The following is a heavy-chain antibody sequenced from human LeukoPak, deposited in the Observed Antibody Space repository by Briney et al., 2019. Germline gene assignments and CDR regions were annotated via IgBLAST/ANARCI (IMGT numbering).Heavy chain of an antibody. V-gene: IGHV3-48*02. Sequence: GGSLRLSCAASGFTFSSYSMNWVRQAPGKGLEWVLYISSSSTIYYADSVKGRFTISRDNAKNSLYLQMNSLRDEDTAVYYCARDLGTYYYDSSGYFLLNLWYYGMDVWGQGTTVTVSS. CDR3: ARDLGTYYYDSSGYFLLNLWYYGMDV. D-gene: IGHD3-22*01. J-gene: IGHJ6*02. CDR2: ISSSSTI. CDR1: GFTFSSYS.